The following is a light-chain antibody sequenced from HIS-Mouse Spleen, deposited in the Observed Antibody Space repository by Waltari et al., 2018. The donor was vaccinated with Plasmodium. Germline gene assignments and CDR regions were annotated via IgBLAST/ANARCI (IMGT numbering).Light chain of an antibody. J-gene: IGLJ3*02. CDR3: YSTDSSGNHRV. V-gene: IGLV3-10*01. Sequence: SYELPQPPSVSVSPGQPARTTCSGDALPSKHAYWYQQKSGPAPVLVIYEDSKRPPGIPERFSGSSSGTMATLTISGAQVEDEADYYCYSTDSSGNHRVFGGGTKLTVL. CDR1: ALPSKH. CDR2: EDS.